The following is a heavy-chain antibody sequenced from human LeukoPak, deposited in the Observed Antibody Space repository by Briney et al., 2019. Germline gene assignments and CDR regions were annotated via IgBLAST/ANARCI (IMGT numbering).Heavy chain of an antibody. D-gene: IGHD2-2*01. CDR2: INPSGGST. Sequence: ASVKVSCKASGYPFTGYYIHWVRQAPGQGLEWMGIINPSGGSTSYAQKFQGRVTMTRDTSTSTVYMELSSLRSEDTAVYYCAREGEDIVVVPAAMYWFDPWGQGTLVTVSS. J-gene: IGHJ5*02. V-gene: IGHV1-46*01. CDR3: AREGEDIVVVPAAMYWFDP. CDR1: GYPFTGYY.